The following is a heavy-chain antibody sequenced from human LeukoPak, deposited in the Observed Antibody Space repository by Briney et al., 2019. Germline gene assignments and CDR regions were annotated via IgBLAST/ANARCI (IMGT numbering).Heavy chain of an antibody. V-gene: IGHV3-21*01. J-gene: IGHJ4*02. D-gene: IGHD2-15*01. CDR3: ARARLSVLMHY. Sequence: PGGSLTLSCAASGFSFSTYSMSWVRQAPGKGLEWVSSISHGGDHSYYTDSVKGLFTISRDDARNSLHLQMNSLRAEDTAVYYCARARLSVLMHYWGQGTLDSVSS. CDR2: ISHGGDHS. CDR1: GFSFSTYS.